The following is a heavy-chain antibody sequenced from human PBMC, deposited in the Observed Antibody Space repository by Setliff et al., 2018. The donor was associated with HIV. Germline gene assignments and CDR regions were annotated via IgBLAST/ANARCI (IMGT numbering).Heavy chain of an antibody. CDR2: INHSGST. CDR3: AREDYYYGMDV. V-gene: IGHV4-39*07. CDR1: GGSVSSGSYY. Sequence: SETLSLTCTVSGGSVSSGSYYWGWIRQPPGKGLEWIGEINHSGSTNYNPSLTGRVTISVDTSKNQFSLKLSSVTAADTAVYYCAREDYYYGMDVWGQGTTVTVSS. J-gene: IGHJ6*02.